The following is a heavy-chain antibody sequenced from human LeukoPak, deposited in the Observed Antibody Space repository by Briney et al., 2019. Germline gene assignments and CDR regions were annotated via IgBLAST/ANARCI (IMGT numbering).Heavy chain of an antibody. J-gene: IGHJ4*02. CDR1: GGSISSSNYY. V-gene: IGHV4-39*01. D-gene: IGHD2-21*02. CDR2: IYYSGST. CDR3: ARRKGDIRLEAFDY. Sequence: PSETLSLTCNVSGGSISSSNYYWGWIRQPPGEGLEWIVSIYYSGSTYYNPSLKSRVTISVDTSKNQFSLKLSSVTAADTAVYYCARRKGDIRLEAFDYWGQGTLVTASS.